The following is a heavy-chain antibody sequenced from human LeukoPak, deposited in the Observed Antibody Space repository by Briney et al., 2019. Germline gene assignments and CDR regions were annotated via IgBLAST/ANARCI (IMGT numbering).Heavy chain of an antibody. Sequence: SPTLSLTCAISGDSVSSNSAAWNWIRQSPSKGLEWLGRTYYRSKWYNDYAISVKSRITINPDTSKNQFSLQLNSVTPEDTAVYYCARVVQVYCSSTSCYVGAFDIWGQGTMVTVCS. J-gene: IGHJ3*02. CDR1: GDSVSSNSAA. D-gene: IGHD2-2*01. V-gene: IGHV6-1*01. CDR3: ARVVQVYCSSTSCYVGAFDI. CDR2: TYYRSKWYN.